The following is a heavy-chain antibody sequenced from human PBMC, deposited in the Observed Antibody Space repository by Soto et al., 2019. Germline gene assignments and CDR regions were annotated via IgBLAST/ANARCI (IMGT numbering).Heavy chain of an antibody. J-gene: IGHJ4*02. CDR3: VREVSAGFRK. D-gene: IGHD5-12*01. V-gene: IGHV6-1*01. CDR2: TNYRSKWYK. CDR1: GDSVSSNSAA. Sequence: QVQLQQSGPGLVKPSQTLSLTCAISGDSVSSNSAAWAWIRQSPSRGLAWLGRTNYRSKWYKEYSISVRIRNSIHPDTSRNQGSLQLDSVTREDTAVYYCVREVSAGFRKWGQGILVTVSS.